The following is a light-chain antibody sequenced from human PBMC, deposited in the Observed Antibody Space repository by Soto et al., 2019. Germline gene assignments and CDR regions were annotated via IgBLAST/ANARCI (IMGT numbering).Light chain of an antibody. J-gene: IGLJ1*01. V-gene: IGLV2-8*01. CDR3: SSYAGSNNFV. Sequence: QSALTQPASVSGSPVQSITISCTGSGSDIGAYNYVSWYQQHPGKAPKLMIYEVTKRPSGVPDRFSGSKSGNTASLTVSGLQAEDEADYYCSSYAGSNNFVFGTGTKLTVL. CDR2: EVT. CDR1: GSDIGAYNY.